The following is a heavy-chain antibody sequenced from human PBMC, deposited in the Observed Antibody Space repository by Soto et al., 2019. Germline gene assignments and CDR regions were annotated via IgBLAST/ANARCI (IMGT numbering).Heavy chain of an antibody. J-gene: IGHJ6*02. CDR1: GGTFSSYA. V-gene: IGHV1-69*01. CDR3: ARDGGPAAIADPDRDYYYGMDV. D-gene: IGHD2-2*01. CDR2: IIPIFGTA. Sequence: QVQLVQSGAEVKKPGSSVKVSCKASGGTFSSYAISWVRQAPGQGLEWMGGIIPIFGTANYAQKFQGRVTITADESTSTAYMELSSLRSEDTAVYYCARDGGPAAIADPDRDYYYGMDVWGQGTTVTVSS.